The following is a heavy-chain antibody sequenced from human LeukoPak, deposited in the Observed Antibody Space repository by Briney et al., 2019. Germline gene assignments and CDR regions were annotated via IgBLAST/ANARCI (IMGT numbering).Heavy chain of an antibody. J-gene: IGHJ4*02. D-gene: IGHD2-15*01. CDR2: IYHSGRT. Sequence: SETLSLTCTVSGYSISSGYYWGWIRQPPGKGLEWIGSIYHSGRTFYNPSLKSRVTISVDTSKNQFSLKLSSVTAADTAVYYCARRRVYCSGGSCYHIFDYWGQGTLVTVSS. V-gene: IGHV4-38-2*02. CDR3: ARRRVYCSGGSCYHIFDY. CDR1: GYSISSGYY.